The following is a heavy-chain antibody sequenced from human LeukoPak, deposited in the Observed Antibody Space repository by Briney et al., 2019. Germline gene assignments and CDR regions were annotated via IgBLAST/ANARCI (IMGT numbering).Heavy chain of an antibody. Sequence: PSETLSLTCTVSGDSINTEHWGWFRQSREKGLEWIGYIFYSGSTNYNPSIRSRVTILLDTSRNQFSLRLASVTAADTAVYYCAKKDGVKWGQGILVTVSS. D-gene: IGHD2-15*01. CDR3: AKKDGVK. V-gene: IGHV4-59*08. CDR2: IFYSGST. J-gene: IGHJ4*02. CDR1: GDSINTEH.